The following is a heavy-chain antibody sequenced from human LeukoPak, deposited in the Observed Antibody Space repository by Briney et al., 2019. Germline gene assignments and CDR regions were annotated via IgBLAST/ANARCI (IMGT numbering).Heavy chain of an antibody. D-gene: IGHD3-10*01. Sequence: SETLSLTCTVSGGSISSGSYYWSWIRQPPGKGLEWIGNIYYSGSTNYNPSLKSRVTISVDTSKNQLSLTLSSVTAADTAVYYCARGSPVADYWGQGALVTVSS. CDR3: ARGSPVADY. CDR1: GGSISSGSYY. J-gene: IGHJ4*02. CDR2: IYYSGST. V-gene: IGHV4-61*01.